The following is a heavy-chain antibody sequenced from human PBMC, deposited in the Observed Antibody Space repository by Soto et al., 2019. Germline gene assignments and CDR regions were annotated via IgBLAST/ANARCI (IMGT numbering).Heavy chain of an antibody. CDR3: ARSITFDWLFFDY. CDR2: IYHSDGT. J-gene: IGHJ4*02. D-gene: IGHD3-9*01. Sequence: QVQLQESGPGLVKPSGTLSLTCAVSGGSISRSNWWSWVRHPPGKGLEWIVNIYHSDGTNYNPSLQSLVTISVVKAKNQFSLKLTSLTAADTAVDYCARSITFDWLFFDYWGQGALVTVSS. CDR1: GGSISRSNW. V-gene: IGHV4-4*02.